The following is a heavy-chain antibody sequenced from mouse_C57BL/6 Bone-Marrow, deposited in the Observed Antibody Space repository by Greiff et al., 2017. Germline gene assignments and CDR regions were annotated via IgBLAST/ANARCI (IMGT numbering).Heavy chain of an antibody. J-gene: IGHJ3*01. D-gene: IGHD1-1*01. V-gene: IGHV5-6*02. CDR1: GFTFTSYG. CDR3: ARYYCGSSPWFAY. Sequence: EVKLVESGGDLVKPGGSLKLSCAASGFTFTSYGMSWVRQTPDKRLEWVATISSGGSYTYYPDSVKGRFTFSIDNAKNTQYLQLSSLKSEDTAMYYCARYYCGSSPWFAYWGQGTLVTVSA. CDR2: ISSGGSYT.